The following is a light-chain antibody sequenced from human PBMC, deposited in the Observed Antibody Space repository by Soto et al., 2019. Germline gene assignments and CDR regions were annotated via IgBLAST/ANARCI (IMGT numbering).Light chain of an antibody. J-gene: IGLJ2*01. CDR2: QDS. CDR1: KLGDKY. Sequence: SYELTQPPSVSVSPGQTASITCSGDKLGDKYACWYQQKPGQPPVLVIYQDSKRPSGIPERFSGSNSGNTATLTISGTQAMDEADYYCQAWDSSTAHVVFGGGTKVTVL. V-gene: IGLV3-1*01. CDR3: QAWDSSTAHVV.